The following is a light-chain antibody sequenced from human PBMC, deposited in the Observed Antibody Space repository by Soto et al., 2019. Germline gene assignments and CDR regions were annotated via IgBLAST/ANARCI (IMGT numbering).Light chain of an antibody. Sequence: DIQMTQSPSSLSASVGDRVTITCRASQSISSSLNWYQQKPGKAPKLLIYAASSLQSGVPSRFSGSGSGTDVTLSINSLQPDDFATYYCQQSYSTPWTCGQGTKVEIK. CDR1: QSISSS. CDR2: AAS. V-gene: IGKV1-39*01. CDR3: QQSYSTPWT. J-gene: IGKJ1*01.